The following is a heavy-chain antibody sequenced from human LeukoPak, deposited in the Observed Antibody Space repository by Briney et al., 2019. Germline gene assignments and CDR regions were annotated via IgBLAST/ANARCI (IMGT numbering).Heavy chain of an antibody. D-gene: IGHD6-6*01. J-gene: IGHJ5*02. Sequence: ASVKVSCKASGYTFTGYYMHWVRQAPGQGLEWMGWINPNSGGTNYAQKFQGRVTMTRDTSISTAYMELSRLRSDDTAVYYCARDPELYSSSSVYNWFDPWGQGTLVTVSS. CDR3: ARDPELYSSSSVYNWFDP. V-gene: IGHV1-2*02. CDR2: INPNSGGT. CDR1: GYTFTGYY.